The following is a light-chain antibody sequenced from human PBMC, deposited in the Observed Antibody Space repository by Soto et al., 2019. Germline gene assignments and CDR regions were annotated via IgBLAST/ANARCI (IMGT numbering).Light chain of an antibody. Sequence: EIVMTQSPATLSVSPGARATLFCRASESVKSDLAWYRQKPGQAPSLVLYGASIRATVIPARFSGSGSGTDFTLTISSLQSEDVAFYFCQQYYMWPPVFGQGT. V-gene: IGKV3-15*01. CDR3: QQYYMWPPV. J-gene: IGKJ2*01. CDR2: GAS. CDR1: ESVKSD.